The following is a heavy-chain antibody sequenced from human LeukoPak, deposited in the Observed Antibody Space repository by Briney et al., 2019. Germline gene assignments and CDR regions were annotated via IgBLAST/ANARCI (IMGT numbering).Heavy chain of an antibody. CDR3: ARHDYGGNSI. D-gene: IGHD4-23*01. Sequence: SETLSLTCTVSGGSISSYYWSWIRQPPGKGLEWIGYIYYSGSTNYNPSLKSRVTISVDTSKNQFSLKLSSVTAADTAVYYCARHDYGGNSIWAQGTMVTVSS. CDR1: GGSISSYY. J-gene: IGHJ3*02. CDR2: IYYSGST. V-gene: IGHV4-59*08.